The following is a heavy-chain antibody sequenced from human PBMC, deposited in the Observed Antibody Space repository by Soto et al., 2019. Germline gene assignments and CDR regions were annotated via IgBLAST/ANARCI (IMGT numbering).Heavy chain of an antibody. CDR2: ISYSGST. V-gene: IGHV4-59*01. D-gene: IGHD1-26*01. CDR3: ARYSGTYYIY. CDR1: GGSISSYY. Sequence: QVQLQESGPGLVKPSETLSLTCTVSGGSISSYYWTWIRQPPGKGLEWIGFISYSGSTSYNPSLKSRVTISVDTFKNQFSLRLSSVTAADAAVYYCARYSGTYYIYWGQGTLVTVSS. J-gene: IGHJ4*02.